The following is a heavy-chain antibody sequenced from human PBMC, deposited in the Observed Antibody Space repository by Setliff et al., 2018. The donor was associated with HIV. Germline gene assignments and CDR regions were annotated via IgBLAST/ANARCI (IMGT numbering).Heavy chain of an antibody. CDR2: IYINGIT. D-gene: IGHD2-2*01. V-gene: IGHV4-4*08. Sequence: SETLSLTCTVSSDSLSSHYWSWIRQPPGKGLEWVGHIYINGITNYSPSLESRVTISVDTSKNQFSLNLHSVTAADTAVYYCAGEGTHIRWQVEDSFHIWGEGTMVTVSS. CDR3: AGEGTHIRWQVEDSFHI. CDR1: SDSLSSHY. J-gene: IGHJ3*02.